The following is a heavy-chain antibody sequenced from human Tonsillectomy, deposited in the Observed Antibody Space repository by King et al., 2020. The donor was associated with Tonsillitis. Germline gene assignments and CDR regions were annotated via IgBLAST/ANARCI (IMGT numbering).Heavy chain of an antibody. CDR2: IFSVGGT. CDR3: ARDLMGATAGFDY. V-gene: IGHV3-53*01. D-gene: IGHD1-26*01. J-gene: IGHJ4*02. CDR1: GFTVSSNY. Sequence: VQLVESGGGLIQPGGSLRLSCAASGFTVSSNYMTWVRQAPGKGLEWGSVIFSVGGTYYADSVKGRFTISRDNSKNTLYLQMNSLRAEDKAVYYCARDLMGATAGFDYWGQGTLVTVSS.